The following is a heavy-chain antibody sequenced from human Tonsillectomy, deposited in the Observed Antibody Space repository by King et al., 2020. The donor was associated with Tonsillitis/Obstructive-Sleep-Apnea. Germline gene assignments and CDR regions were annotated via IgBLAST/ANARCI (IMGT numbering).Heavy chain of an antibody. CDR2: ISGSGGST. Sequence: QLVQSGGGLVQPGGSLRLSCAASGFTFSSYAMSWVRQAPGKGLEWVSAISGSGGSTYYADSVKGWFTISRDNSKNTLYLQMNSLRAEDTAVYYCAKGSNKRYCSGGSCHPGGYWGQGTLVTVSS. CDR3: AKGSNKRYCSGGSCHPGGY. CDR1: GFTFSSYA. D-gene: IGHD2-15*01. J-gene: IGHJ4*02. V-gene: IGHV3-23*04.